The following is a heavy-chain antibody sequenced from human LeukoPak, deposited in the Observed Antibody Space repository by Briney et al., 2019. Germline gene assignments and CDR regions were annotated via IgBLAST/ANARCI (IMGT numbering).Heavy chain of an antibody. CDR2: IYYSGST. J-gene: IGHJ4*02. V-gene: IGHV4-59*08. CDR1: GGSISSYY. CDR3: ARTSGYNSLFDY. Sequence: PSETLSLTCTVSGGSISSYYWSWIQQPPGKGLEWIGYIYYSGSTNYNPSLKSRVTISVDTSKNQFSLKLSSVTAADTAVYYCARTSGYNSLFDYWGQGTLVTVSS. D-gene: IGHD5-12*01.